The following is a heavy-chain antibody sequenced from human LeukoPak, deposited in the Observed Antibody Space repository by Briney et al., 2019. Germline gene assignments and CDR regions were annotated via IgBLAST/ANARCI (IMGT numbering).Heavy chain of an antibody. CDR3: AKDPPYSYGYGGGFDY. CDR1: GYTFTSYG. CDR2: ISTYNGNT. Sequence: ASVKVSCKASGYTFTSYGISWVRQAPGQGLEWMGWISTYNGNTNYAQKLQGRVTMTTDTSTSIAYMELRSLRSDDTAVYYCAKDPPYSYGYGGGFDYWGQGTLVTVSS. V-gene: IGHV1-18*01. J-gene: IGHJ4*02. D-gene: IGHD5-18*01.